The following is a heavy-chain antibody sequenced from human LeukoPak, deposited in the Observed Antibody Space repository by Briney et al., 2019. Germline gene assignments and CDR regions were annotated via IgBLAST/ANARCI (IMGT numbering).Heavy chain of an antibody. V-gene: IGHV4-34*01. CDR3: ARGLWIAVAGTSIDY. J-gene: IGHJ4*02. D-gene: IGHD6-19*01. CDR2: INHSGST. Sequence: SETLSLTCAVYGGSFSGYYWSWIRQPPGKGLEWIGEINHSGSTNYNPSLKSRVTISVDTSKNQFSPKLSSVTAADTAVYYCARGLWIAVAGTSIDYWGQGTLVTVSS. CDR1: GGSFSGYY.